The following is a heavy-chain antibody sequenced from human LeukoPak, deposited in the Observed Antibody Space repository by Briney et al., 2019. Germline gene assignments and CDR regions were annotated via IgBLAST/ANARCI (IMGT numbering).Heavy chain of an antibody. D-gene: IGHD3-10*01. J-gene: IGHJ6*04. CDR2: IYYSGST. CDR1: GGSISSYY. Sequence: PSETLSLTCTVSGGSISSYYWSWIRQPPGKGLEWIGYIYYSGSTNYNPSLKSRVTISVDTSKNQSSLKLSSVTAADTAVYYCARDNRVRGVKNGMDVWGKGTTVTVSS. V-gene: IGHV4-59*01. CDR3: ARDNRVRGVKNGMDV.